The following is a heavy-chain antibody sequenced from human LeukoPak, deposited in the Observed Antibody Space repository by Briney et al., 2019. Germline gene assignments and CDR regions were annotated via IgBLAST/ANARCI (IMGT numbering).Heavy chain of an antibody. J-gene: IGHJ4*02. CDR2: ISANNGDT. CDR1: GYTFTSYG. Sequence: ASVKVSCKASGYTFTSYGIAWVRQAPGQGLQWMGWISANNGDTSYSQRLQGRVTMTTDTSTNTAYMELRSLTSDDTAVYYCARDPPGLTLGSPGDYWGQGTLVIVSS. D-gene: IGHD3-16*01. CDR3: ARDPPGLTLGSPGDY. V-gene: IGHV1-18*01.